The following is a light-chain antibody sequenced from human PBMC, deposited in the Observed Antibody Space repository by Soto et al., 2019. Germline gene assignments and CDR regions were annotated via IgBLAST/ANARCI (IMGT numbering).Light chain of an antibody. CDR1: SGHSSYA. CDR3: QTWSTGIRV. CDR2: VNSDGSH. V-gene: IGLV4-69*01. J-gene: IGLJ3*02. Sequence: QLVLTQSPSASASLGASVSLTCTLSSGHSSYAIAWLQQQPEKGPRYLMKVNSDGSHNKGDGIPDCFSGSSSGTERYLTISSLQSEDEADYYCQTWSTGIRVFGGGTKLTVL.